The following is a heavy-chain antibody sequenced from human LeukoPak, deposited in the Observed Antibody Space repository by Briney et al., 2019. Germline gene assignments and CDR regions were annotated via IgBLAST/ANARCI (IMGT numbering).Heavy chain of an antibody. D-gene: IGHD3-22*01. Sequence: GGSLRLSCVASGFTFSSRDWMTWVRQAPGKGLEWVANIKQDGSEKNYVDSVKGRFTISRDNAKNSVDLQMNSLRVEDTAVYYCARLAYYYDSSGYYWEDYFDYWGQGTLVTVSS. CDR1: GFTFSSRDW. CDR3: ARLAYYYDSSGYYWEDYFDY. V-gene: IGHV3-7*01. J-gene: IGHJ4*02. CDR2: IKQDGSEK.